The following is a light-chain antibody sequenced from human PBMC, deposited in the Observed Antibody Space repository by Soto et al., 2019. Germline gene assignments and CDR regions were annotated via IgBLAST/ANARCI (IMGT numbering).Light chain of an antibody. CDR1: SSDVGRYDH. V-gene: IGLV2-8*01. CDR2: EVT. J-gene: IGLJ1*01. CDR3: SSDAGNYNYV. Sequence: LTQPPSASGSPGQSVTIPCTGTSSDVGRYDHVSWYQQHPGKAPKLMIYEVTRRPAGVPDRFSGSKSGNTASLTVSGLQAEDEAEYFCSSDAGNYNYVFGTGTKVTVL.